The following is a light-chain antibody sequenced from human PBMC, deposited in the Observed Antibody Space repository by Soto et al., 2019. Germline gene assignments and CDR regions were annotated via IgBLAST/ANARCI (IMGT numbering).Light chain of an antibody. CDR1: ERISHS. Sequence: VLTQSPSTLALSPGNRVTLSCRANERISHSLAWYQQKPGQAPRILIYDASFRATGIPERFSGSGSGTDSTLSISSLEPEDFAVYYCQLSQQRSSWPPIAVGQGTRLEIK. CDR2: DAS. V-gene: IGKV3-11*01. J-gene: IGKJ5*01. CDR3: QLSQQRSSWPPIA.